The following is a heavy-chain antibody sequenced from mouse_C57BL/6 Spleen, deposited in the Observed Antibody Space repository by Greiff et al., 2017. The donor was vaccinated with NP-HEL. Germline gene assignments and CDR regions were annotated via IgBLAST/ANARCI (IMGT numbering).Heavy chain of an antibody. D-gene: IGHD2-3*01. V-gene: IGHV1-53*01. J-gene: IGHJ1*03. Sequence: QVQLQQPGTELVKPGASVKLSCKASGYTFTSYWMHWVKQRPGQGLEWIGNINPSNGGTNYNEKFKSKATLTVDKSSSTAYMQLSSLTSEDSAVCYWAVDDGTSWYFDVWGRGTTVTVSS. CDR1: GYTFTSYW. CDR3: AVDDGTSWYFDV. CDR2: INPSNGGT.